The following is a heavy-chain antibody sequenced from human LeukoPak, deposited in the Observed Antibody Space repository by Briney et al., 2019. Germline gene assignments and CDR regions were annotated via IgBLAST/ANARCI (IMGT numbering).Heavy chain of an antibody. V-gene: IGHV1-2*02. D-gene: IGHD6-13*01. Sequence: ASVKVSCKASGYTFTGYYMHWVRPAPRQGLEWMGWINPNSGGTHYAQKFQGRVTMTRDTSINTAYMELSRLRSDDTAVYYCATGPYSSSWVPFDYWGQGSLVTVSS. CDR3: ATGPYSSSWVPFDY. J-gene: IGHJ4*02. CDR1: GYTFTGYY. CDR2: INPNSGGT.